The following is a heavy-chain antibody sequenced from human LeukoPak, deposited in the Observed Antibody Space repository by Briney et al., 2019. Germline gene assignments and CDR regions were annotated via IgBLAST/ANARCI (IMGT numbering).Heavy chain of an antibody. J-gene: IGHJ6*02. Sequence: GGSLRLSCAASGFTVSSNYMSWVRQAPGKGLEWVSVIYSGGSTYYADSVKGRFTISRDNSKNTLYLQMNSLRAEDTAVYYCAAPSRVYGDQIYYYYYGTDVWGQGTTVTVSS. CDR1: GFTVSSNY. V-gene: IGHV3-53*01. CDR2: IYSGGST. CDR3: AAPSRVYGDQIYYYYYGTDV. D-gene: IGHD4-17*01.